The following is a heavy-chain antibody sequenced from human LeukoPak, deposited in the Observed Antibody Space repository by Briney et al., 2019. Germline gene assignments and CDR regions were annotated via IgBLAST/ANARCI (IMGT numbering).Heavy chain of an antibody. Sequence: PSETLSLTCAVSGGSISSGGYSWSWIRQPPGKGLEWIGYIYYSGSGSTNYNPSLKSRVTMSVDTSKNQFSLKLSSVTAADTAVYYCARDLRRLGAMVAFDYWGQGTLVTVSS. CDR1: GGSISSGGYS. CDR2: IYYSGSGST. J-gene: IGHJ4*02. CDR3: ARDLRRLGAMVAFDY. D-gene: IGHD5-18*01. V-gene: IGHV4-61*08.